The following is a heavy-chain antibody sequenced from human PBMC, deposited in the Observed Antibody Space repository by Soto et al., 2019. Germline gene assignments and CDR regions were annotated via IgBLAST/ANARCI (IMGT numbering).Heavy chain of an antibody. D-gene: IGHD5-18*01. J-gene: IGHJ5*02. CDR3: ARAMDAAMAPKDNWFDP. Sequence: QVQLVESGGGVVQPGRSLRLSCAASGFTFRSYHMHWVRQAPGKGLEWVASISYDENNKYYTDSVKGRFTISRDNSKNTLYLQMNSLRDEDTAVYYCARAMDAAMAPKDNWFDPWGQGTLVTVSS. CDR2: ISYDENNK. V-gene: IGHV3-30-3*01. CDR1: GFTFRSYH.